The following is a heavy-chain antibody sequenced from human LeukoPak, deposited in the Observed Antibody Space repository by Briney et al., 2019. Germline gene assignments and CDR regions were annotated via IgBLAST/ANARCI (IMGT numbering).Heavy chain of an antibody. V-gene: IGHV4-34*01. CDR3: ARIPGYSSSWYDY. D-gene: IGHD6-13*01. CDR1: GGSFGGYY. Sequence: PSETLSLTCAVYGGSFGGYYWSWIRQPPGKGLEWIGEINHSGSTNYNPSLKSRVTISVDTSKNQFSLKLSSVTAADTAVYYCARIPGYSSSWYDYWGQGTLVTVSS. J-gene: IGHJ4*02. CDR2: INHSGST.